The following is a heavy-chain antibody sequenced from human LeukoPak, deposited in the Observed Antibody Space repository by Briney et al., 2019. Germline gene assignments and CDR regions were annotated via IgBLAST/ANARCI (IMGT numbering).Heavy chain of an antibody. Sequence: GGSLRLSCAASGFTFSNYWIHWVRQALGKGLVWVSRINREGRSTNYADSVQGRFTISRDNAKNTLYLQMNSLKAEDTAVYYCARGVNGAYYVDYWGQGTLVTVSS. V-gene: IGHV3-74*01. CDR2: INREGRST. CDR3: ARGVNGAYYVDY. CDR1: GFTFSNYW. D-gene: IGHD2-21*02. J-gene: IGHJ4*02.